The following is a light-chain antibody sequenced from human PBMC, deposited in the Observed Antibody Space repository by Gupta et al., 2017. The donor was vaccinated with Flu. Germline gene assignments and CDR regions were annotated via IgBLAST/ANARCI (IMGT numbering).Light chain of an antibody. CDR2: GAS. V-gene: IGKV1-39*01. J-gene: IGKJ1*01. Sequence: PSSLAASVGDRVTRPFLASQSIDKYLDWYRQKPGKAPQLLIYGASKVKSGVPSRFSGSGSGTDFTLTISRRQPEDFANYYCLQCYSTPGTFGQGTKVEVK. CDR3: LQCYSTPGT. CDR1: QSIDKY.